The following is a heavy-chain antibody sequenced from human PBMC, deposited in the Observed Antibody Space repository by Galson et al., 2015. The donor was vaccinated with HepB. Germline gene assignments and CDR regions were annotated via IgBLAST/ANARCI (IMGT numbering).Heavy chain of an antibody. D-gene: IGHD2-2*01. V-gene: IGHV5-51*01. CDR1: GYSFTNYW. CDR3: ARRGHDIVVVSRRINGARGMDV. J-gene: IGHJ6*02. CDR2: IYPGDSDT. Sequence: QSGAEVKKPGESLKISCKGSGYSFTNYWIGWVRQVPGKGLEWMGIIYPGDSDTRYSPSFQGQVTISADKSISTAYLQWSSLKASDTAMYYCARRGHDIVVVSRRINGARGMDVWGQGTTVTVFS.